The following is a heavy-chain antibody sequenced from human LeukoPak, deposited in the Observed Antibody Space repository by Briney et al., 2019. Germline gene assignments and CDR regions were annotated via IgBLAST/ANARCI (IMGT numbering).Heavy chain of an antibody. CDR2: ISGSGGSP. V-gene: IGHV3-23*01. CDR3: AKDVYFRVGGTFDY. Sequence: PGGSLRLSCAASGFTFSSYAMSWVRQAPGKGLEWVSAISGSGGSPYYTDSVVGRCTISRDNSKNTLYLQMDSLRAEDTALYYCAKDVYFRVGGTFDYWGQGSLVTVSS. CDR1: GFTFSSYA. D-gene: IGHD1-26*01. J-gene: IGHJ4*02.